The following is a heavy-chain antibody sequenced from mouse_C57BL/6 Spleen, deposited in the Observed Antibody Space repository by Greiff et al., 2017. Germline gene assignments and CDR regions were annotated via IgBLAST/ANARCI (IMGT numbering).Heavy chain of an antibody. J-gene: IGHJ4*01. CDR3: ARSTTRAMDY. D-gene: IGHD1-1*01. V-gene: IGHV1-52*01. CDR1: GYTFTSYW. Sequence: VKLQQPGAELVRPGSSVKLSCKASGYTFTSYWMHWVKQRPIQGLEWIGNIDPSDSETHYNQKFKDKATLTVDKSSSTAYMQLSSLTSEDSAVYYCARSTTRAMDYWGQGTSVTVSS. CDR2: IDPSDSET.